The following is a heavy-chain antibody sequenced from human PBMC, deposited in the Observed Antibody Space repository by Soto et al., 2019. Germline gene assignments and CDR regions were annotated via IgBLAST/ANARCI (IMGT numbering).Heavy chain of an antibody. V-gene: IGHV4-59*08. CDR1: GGSISSYY. CDR3: ARQGFGALHGLADV. Sequence: PSETLSLTCTVSGGSISSYYWSWIRQPPGKGMEWIGYVHHSWGSTYNPSLQSRVAISLDTSKSQFSLKLTSVTATDTAVYYCARQGFGALHGLADVWGQVTTVTVSS. D-gene: IGHD3-10*01. CDR2: VHHSWGS. J-gene: IGHJ6*02.